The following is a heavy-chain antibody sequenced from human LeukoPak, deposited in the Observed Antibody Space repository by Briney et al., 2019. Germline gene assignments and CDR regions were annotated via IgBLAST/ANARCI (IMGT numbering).Heavy chain of an antibody. CDR2: ISSSSSYI. CDR1: GFTFSSYS. CDR3: ARDLGYDYVWGSYRYRDP. V-gene: IGHV3-21*01. Sequence: PGGSLRLSCAASGFTFSSYSMNWVRQAPGKGLEWVSSISSSSSYIYYADSVKGRFTISRDNAKNSLYLQMNSLRAEDTAVYYCARDLGYDYVWGSYRYRDPWGQGTLVTVSS. J-gene: IGHJ5*02. D-gene: IGHD3-16*02.